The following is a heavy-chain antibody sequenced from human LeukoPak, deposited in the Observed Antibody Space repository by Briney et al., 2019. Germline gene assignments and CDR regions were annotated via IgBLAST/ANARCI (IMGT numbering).Heavy chain of an antibody. CDR2: IGSSSSYI. CDR1: GFTFSSYS. CDR3: ARYLTGSSRPS. J-gene: IGHJ5*02. D-gene: IGHD6-13*01. Sequence: GGSLRLSCAASGFTFSSYSMNWVRQAPGKGLEWVSSIGSSSSYIYYADSVKGRFTISRDNAKNSLYLQMNSLRAEDTAVYYCARYLTGSSRPSWGQGTLVTVSS. V-gene: IGHV3-21*01.